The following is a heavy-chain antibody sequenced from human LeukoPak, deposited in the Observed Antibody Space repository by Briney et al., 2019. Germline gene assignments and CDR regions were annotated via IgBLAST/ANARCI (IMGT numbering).Heavy chain of an antibody. CDR3: ARATAQYYYGSGSYPYYFDY. CDR2: IYTSGST. J-gene: IGHJ4*02. Sequence: SETLSLTCTVSGGSISSGSYYWSWIRQPAGKGLEWIGRIYTSGSTNYNPSLKSRVTISVDTSKNQFSLKLSSVTAADTAVYYCARATAQYYYGSGSYPYYFDYWGQGTLVTVSS. CDR1: GGSISSGSYY. V-gene: IGHV4-61*02. D-gene: IGHD3-10*01.